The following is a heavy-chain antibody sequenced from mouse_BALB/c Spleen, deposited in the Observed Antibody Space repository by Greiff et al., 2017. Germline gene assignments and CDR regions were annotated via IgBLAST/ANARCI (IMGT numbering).Heavy chain of an antibody. Sequence: VQLQQPGAELVRPGASVKLSCKASGYTFTSYWINWVKQRPGQGLEWIGNIYPSDSYTNYNQKFKDKATLTVDKSSSTAYMQLSSPTSEDSAVYYCTTGTTWFAYWGQGTLVTVSA. J-gene: IGHJ3*01. CDR2: IYPSDSYT. D-gene: IGHD4-1*01. CDR3: TTGTTWFAY. CDR1: GYTFTSYW. V-gene: IGHV1-69*02.